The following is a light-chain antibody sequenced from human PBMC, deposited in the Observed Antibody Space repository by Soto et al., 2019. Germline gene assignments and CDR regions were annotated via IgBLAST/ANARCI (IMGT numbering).Light chain of an antibody. V-gene: IGKV3-15*01. CDR3: QRYNNWPQT. CDR1: QTISRH. Sequence: EVVMTQSPATLSVSPGERATLSCRASQTISRHLAWYQQKPGQPPRLLIYGASTRASDIPARFSGSGSGTEFTLTISSLQSEDSAVYYCQRYNNWPQTFGQGTKVEIK. J-gene: IGKJ1*01. CDR2: GAS.